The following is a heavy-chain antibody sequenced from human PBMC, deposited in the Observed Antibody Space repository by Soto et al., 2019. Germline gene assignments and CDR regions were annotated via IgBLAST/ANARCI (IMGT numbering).Heavy chain of an antibody. CDR1: GGSISSSSYY. CDR3: ARGGGRTDPRSEFDP. Sequence: SETLSLTCTVSGGSISSSSYYWGWIRQPPGKGLEWIGSIYYSGSTYYNPSLKSRVTISVDTSKNQFSLKLSSVTAADTAVYYCARGGGRTDPRSEFDPWGQGTLVTVSS. D-gene: IGHD3-16*01. V-gene: IGHV4-39*01. CDR2: IYYSGST. J-gene: IGHJ5*02.